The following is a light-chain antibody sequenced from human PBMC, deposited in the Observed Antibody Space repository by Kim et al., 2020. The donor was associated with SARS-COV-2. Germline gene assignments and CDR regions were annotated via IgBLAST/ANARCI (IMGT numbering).Light chain of an antibody. CDR2: DAS. CDR1: QDIGSA. CDR3: QQFNGFPLT. J-gene: IGKJ4*01. Sequence: IQLTQSPSSLSASVGDRVTITCRASQDIGSAVAWYQQKSGKAPKLLIDDASILQSGVPSRFSGSVSGTHFTLTISSLQPEDFATYYCQQFNGFPLTFGGGTKVEI. V-gene: IGKV1-13*02.